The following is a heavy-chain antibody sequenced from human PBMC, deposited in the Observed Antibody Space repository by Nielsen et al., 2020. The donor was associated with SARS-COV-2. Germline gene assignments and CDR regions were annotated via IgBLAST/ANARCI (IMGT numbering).Heavy chain of an antibody. J-gene: IGHJ6*02. CDR3: ARVGYYYYGMDV. CDR1: GYSISSSNW. CDR2: IYYSGST. D-gene: IGHD3-16*01. V-gene: IGHV4-28*03. Sequence: SETLSLTCAVSGYSISSSNWWGWIRQPPGKGLEWIGYIYYSGSTYYNPSLKSRVTMSVDTSKNQFSLKLSSVTAADTAVYYCARVGYYYYGMDVWGQGTTVTVSS.